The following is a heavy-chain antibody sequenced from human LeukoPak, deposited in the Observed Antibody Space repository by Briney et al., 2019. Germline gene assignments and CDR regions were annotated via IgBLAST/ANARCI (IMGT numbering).Heavy chain of an antibody. Sequence: PGRSLRLSCAASGFTFSNYAMHWVRQAPGKGLEWVAVISYDGSNKYYADSVKGRFTISRDNSKNTLYLQVSSLRAEDTAVCYCARARTPLAAFSNDYFDYWGQGTLVTVSS. CDR3: ARARTPLAAFSNDYFDY. D-gene: IGHD2/OR15-2a*01. J-gene: IGHJ4*01. V-gene: IGHV3-30*04. CDR1: GFTFSNYA. CDR2: ISYDGSNK.